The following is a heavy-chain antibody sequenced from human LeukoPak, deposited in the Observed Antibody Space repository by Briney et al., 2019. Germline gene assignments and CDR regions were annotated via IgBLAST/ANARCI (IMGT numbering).Heavy chain of an antibody. J-gene: IGHJ4*02. CDR3: ARDPGPYYYGSGSPYYFDY. D-gene: IGHD3-10*01. CDR1: CGTIRSYY. Sequence: KPSETLSLTCTVSCGTIRSYYWSWIRQPPGKGLEWIGYIYYSGSANYNPSLKSRVTISVDTSKNQFSLKLSSVTAADTAVYYCARDPGPYYYGSGSPYYFDYWGQGTLVTVSS. V-gene: IGHV4-59*01. CDR2: IYYSGSA.